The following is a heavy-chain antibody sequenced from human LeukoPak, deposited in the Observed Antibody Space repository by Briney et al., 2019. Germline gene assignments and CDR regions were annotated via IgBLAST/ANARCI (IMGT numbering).Heavy chain of an antibody. Sequence: SETLSVTCTVSGGSITSYYRSWIWQPPGKGLEWIGYIYYSGGTTYNPSLRRRVTIPVDTSKNQFSLKLSSVTAADTAGYYCARVRYSYGSFFDYWGQGTLVTVSS. CDR2: IYYSGGT. V-gene: IGHV4-59*01. D-gene: IGHD5-18*01. J-gene: IGHJ4*02. CDR3: ARVRYSYGSFFDY. CDR1: GGSITSYY.